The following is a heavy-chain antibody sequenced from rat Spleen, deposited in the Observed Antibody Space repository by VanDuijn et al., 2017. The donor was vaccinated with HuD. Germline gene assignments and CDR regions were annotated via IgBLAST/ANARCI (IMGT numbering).Heavy chain of an antibody. D-gene: IGHD1-9*01. CDR1: GFTFSDYY. J-gene: IGHJ2*01. CDR3: VRHGYTRYYFDY. CDR2: ISFDGIST. V-gene: IGHV5-29*01. Sequence: EVQLVESDGGLVQPGRSLKLSCAASGFTFSDYYMAWVRQAPTKGLEWVATISFDGISTYYPDSVQGRFTISRDNTKSTLYLQMDSLKSEDTASYYCVRHGYTRYYFDYWGQGVMVTVSS.